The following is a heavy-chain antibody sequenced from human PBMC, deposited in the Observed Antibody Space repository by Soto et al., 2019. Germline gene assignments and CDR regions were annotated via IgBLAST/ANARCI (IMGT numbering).Heavy chain of an antibody. Sequence: QVQLQQSGPGLVKPSQTLSLTCAISGDSVSSNSAAWNWIRQSPSRGLEWLGRTYYRSKWYNDYAVSVKSRITINPDTSKNQFSLQLNSVTPEDTAVYYCARGKYYDFWSGYYLDAFDIWGQGTMVTVSS. CDR1: GDSVSSNSAA. CDR2: TYYRSKWYN. J-gene: IGHJ3*02. CDR3: ARGKYYDFWSGYYLDAFDI. D-gene: IGHD3-3*01. V-gene: IGHV6-1*01.